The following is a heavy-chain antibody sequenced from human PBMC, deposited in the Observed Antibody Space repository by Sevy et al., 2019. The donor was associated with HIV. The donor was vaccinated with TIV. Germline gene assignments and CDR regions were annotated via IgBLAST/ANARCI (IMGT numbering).Heavy chain of an antibody. D-gene: IGHD6-19*01. CDR1: GGSISSGGYS. J-gene: IGHJ5*02. CDR2: IYHSGST. Sequence: SETLSLTCAVSGGSISSGGYSWSWIRQPPGKGLEWIGYIYHSGSTYYNPSLKSRVTISVDRSKNQFSLKLSSVTAADTAVYYCARASIAVAGGSNWFDPWGQGTLVTVS. CDR3: ARASIAVAGGSNWFDP. V-gene: IGHV4-30-2*01.